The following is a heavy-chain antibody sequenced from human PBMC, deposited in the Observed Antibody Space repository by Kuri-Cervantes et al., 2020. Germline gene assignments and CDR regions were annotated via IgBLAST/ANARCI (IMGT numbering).Heavy chain of an antibody. CDR3: ARGQGKRSSSGWASMGY. CDR1: GGSISSYY. Sequence: SETLSLTCTVSGGSISSYYWSWIRQPAGKGLEWIGRIYTSGSTNYNPSLKSRVTISVDTSKNQFSLKLSSVTAAGTAVYYCARGQGKRSSSGWASMGYWGQGTLVTVSS. V-gene: IGHV4-4*07. D-gene: IGHD6-19*01. CDR2: IYTSGST. J-gene: IGHJ4*02.